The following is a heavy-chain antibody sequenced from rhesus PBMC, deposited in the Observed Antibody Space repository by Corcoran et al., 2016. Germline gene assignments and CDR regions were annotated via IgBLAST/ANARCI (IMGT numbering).Heavy chain of an antibody. V-gene: IGHV4-122*02. D-gene: IGHD4-23*01. CDR1: GGSISSSYYY. J-gene: IGHJ1*01. CDR2: ISYSGST. CDR3: ARARYSNYVYFEF. Sequence: QVQLQESGPGLVKPSETLSLTCAVSGGSISSSYYYWSWIRQAPGKGLEWIGYISYSGSTSYTPSLKSRVTISRDTSKNQFSLKLSSVTAADTAVYYCARARYSNYVYFEFWGQGALVTVSS.